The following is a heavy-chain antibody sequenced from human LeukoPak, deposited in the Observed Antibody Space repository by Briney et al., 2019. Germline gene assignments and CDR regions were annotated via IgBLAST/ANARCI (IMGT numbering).Heavy chain of an antibody. CDR2: ISACNGNT. J-gene: IGHJ5*02. CDR1: GYTFTSYG. D-gene: IGHD2-2*01. CDR3: ARDLRYCSSTSCYSAGQNWFDP. Sequence: ASVKVSCKASGYTFTSYGISWVRQAPGQGLEWMGWISACNGNTNYAQKLQGRVTMTTDTSTSTAYMELRSLRSEDTAVYYCARDLRYCSSTSCYSAGQNWFDPWGQGTLVTVSS. V-gene: IGHV1-18*01.